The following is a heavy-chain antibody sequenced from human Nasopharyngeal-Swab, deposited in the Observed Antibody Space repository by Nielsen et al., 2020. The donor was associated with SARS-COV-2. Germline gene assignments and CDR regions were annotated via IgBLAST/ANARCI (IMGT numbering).Heavy chain of an antibody. CDR2: MNPNSGNT. CDR1: GYTFISYD. V-gene: IGHV1-8*01. D-gene: IGHD3-16*01. J-gene: IGHJ6*04. Sequence: ASVKVSCNASGYTFISYDINWVRQATGQGLEWMGWMNPNSGNTGYAQKFQGRVTMTRNTSIRTAYMELSSLRSEDTAVYYCARGSHYDYVWGSYKPNLDVWGKGTTVTVSS. CDR3: ARGSHYDYVWGSYKPNLDV.